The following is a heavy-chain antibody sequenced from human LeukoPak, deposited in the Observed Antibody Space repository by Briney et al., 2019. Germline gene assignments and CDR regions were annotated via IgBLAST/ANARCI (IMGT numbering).Heavy chain of an antibody. J-gene: IGHJ3*02. Sequence: ASVKVSCKASGYTFTSYGLSWVRQAPAQGLEWMGWISAYNGNTNYAQKLQGRVTMTTDTSTSTAYMERRSLRSDDTAVYYCARVRFLGHAFDIWGQGTMVTVSS. D-gene: IGHD3-3*01. CDR1: GYTFTSYG. V-gene: IGHV1-18*01. CDR3: ARVRFLGHAFDI. CDR2: ISAYNGNT.